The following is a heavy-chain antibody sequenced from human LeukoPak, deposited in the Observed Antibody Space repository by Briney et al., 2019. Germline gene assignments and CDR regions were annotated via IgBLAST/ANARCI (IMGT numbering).Heavy chain of an antibody. CDR2: MNPNSGNT. CDR1: GYTFTSYD. V-gene: IGHV1-8*01. J-gene: IGHJ6*02. D-gene: IGHD5-12*01. Sequence: ASVKVSCKASGYTFTSYDINWVRQATGQGLEWMGWMNPNSGNTGYAQKFQGRVTTTRNTSISTAYMELSSLRSEDTAVYYCARGRGIVATIYYYYYGIDVWGQGTTVTVSS. CDR3: ARGRGIVATIYYYYYGIDV.